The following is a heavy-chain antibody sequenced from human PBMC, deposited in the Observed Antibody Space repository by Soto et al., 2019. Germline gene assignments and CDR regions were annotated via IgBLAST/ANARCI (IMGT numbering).Heavy chain of an antibody. V-gene: IGHV1-8*01. J-gene: IGHJ6*03. CDR2: VNPSSGST. CDR1: GYTFTGHD. CDR3: AREERGYYYLDV. Sequence: ASVKVSCKASGYTFTGHDINWVRQAPGQGLEWMGWVNPSSGSTGYAQKFQGRVTMTRDTSITTAYMELSGLRSDDTAVYYCAREERGYYYLDVWGQGTTVTVSS.